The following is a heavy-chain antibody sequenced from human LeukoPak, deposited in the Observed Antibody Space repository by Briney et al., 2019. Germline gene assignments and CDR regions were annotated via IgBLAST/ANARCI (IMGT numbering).Heavy chain of an antibody. J-gene: IGHJ4*02. CDR1: GFTFSSYW. V-gene: IGHV3-74*01. Sequence: GGSLRLSCAASGFTFSSYWMHWVRQVPGKGLVWVSRIKTDGSSISYADSVKGRYTISRDNAKNTLYLQMNSLRAEDTAVYYCARDSTVVPAAPDYWGQGTLVTVSS. CDR2: IKTDGSSI. D-gene: IGHD2-2*01. CDR3: ARDSTVVPAAPDY.